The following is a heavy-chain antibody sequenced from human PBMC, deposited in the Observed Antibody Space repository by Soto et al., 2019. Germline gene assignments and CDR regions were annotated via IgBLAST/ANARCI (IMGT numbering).Heavy chain of an antibody. Sequence: QVQLVESGGGVVQPGRSPRLSCAASGFTFSSYGMHWVRQAPGKGLEWVAVISYDGSNKYYADSVKGRFTISRDNSKNTLYLQMNSLRAEDTAVYYCAKDLTKIVATITHYYYGMDVWGQGTTVTVSS. J-gene: IGHJ6*02. CDR1: GFTFSSYG. D-gene: IGHD5-12*01. CDR2: ISYDGSNK. CDR3: AKDLTKIVATITHYYYGMDV. V-gene: IGHV3-30*18.